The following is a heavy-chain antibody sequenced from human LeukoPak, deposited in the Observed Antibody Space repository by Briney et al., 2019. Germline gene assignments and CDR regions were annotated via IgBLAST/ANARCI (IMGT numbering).Heavy chain of an antibody. Sequence: GGSLRLSCAASGFIISNDCMSWVRQAPGKGLEWVARVKSRSAGETTDYAAPVKGRFTISRDDSKNTLYLQMNSLKTEDTAVYYCTLIQGWGSGSYYRDFWGQGTLVTVSS. CDR1: GFIISNDC. CDR3: TLIQGWGSGSYYRDF. J-gene: IGHJ4*02. D-gene: IGHD3-10*01. V-gene: IGHV3-15*01. CDR2: VKSRSAGETT.